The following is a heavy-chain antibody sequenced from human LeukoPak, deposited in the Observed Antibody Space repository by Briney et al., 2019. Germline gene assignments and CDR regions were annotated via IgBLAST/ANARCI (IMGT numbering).Heavy chain of an antibody. D-gene: IGHD2-21*02. Sequence: GASVKVSCKASGYTFTSYDINWVRQATGQGLEWMGWMNPNSGNTGYAQKFQGRVTMTRNTSISTAYMELSSLRSEDTAVYYCARDSMMVTAYDKNYYYYGMDVWGQGTTVTVSS. J-gene: IGHJ6*02. CDR3: ARDSMMVTAYDKNYYYYGMDV. V-gene: IGHV1-8*01. CDR2: MNPNSGNT. CDR1: GYTFTSYD.